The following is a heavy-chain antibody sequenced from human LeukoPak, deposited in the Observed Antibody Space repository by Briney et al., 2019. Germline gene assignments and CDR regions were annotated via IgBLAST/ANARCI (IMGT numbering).Heavy chain of an antibody. D-gene: IGHD2-2*01. Sequence: GASVKVSCKASGYTFTSYDINWVRQATGQGLEWMGWMNPNSGNTGYAQKFQGRVTMTRNTSISTVYMELSSLRSEDTAVYYCARDQKGVGVPAARYYYYGMDVWGQGTTVTVSS. J-gene: IGHJ6*02. CDR1: GYTFTSYD. CDR3: ARDQKGVGVPAARYYYYGMDV. V-gene: IGHV1-8*01. CDR2: MNPNSGNT.